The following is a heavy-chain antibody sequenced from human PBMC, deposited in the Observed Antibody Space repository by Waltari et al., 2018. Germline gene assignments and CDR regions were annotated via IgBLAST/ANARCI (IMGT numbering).Heavy chain of an antibody. CDR3: ARDPGIAAAGYNWFDP. D-gene: IGHD6-13*01. CDR1: GYTFTGYY. V-gene: IGHV1-2*02. Sequence: QVQLVQSGAEVKKPGASVKVSCKASGYTFTGYYMHWVRQAPGQGLEWSGWTNPNSGGTKHAPKFQGRVTRTRDTSSSTAYMELGRRRADDTAVYYCARDPGIAAAGYNWFDPWGQGTLVTVSS. CDR2: TNPNSGGT. J-gene: IGHJ5*02.